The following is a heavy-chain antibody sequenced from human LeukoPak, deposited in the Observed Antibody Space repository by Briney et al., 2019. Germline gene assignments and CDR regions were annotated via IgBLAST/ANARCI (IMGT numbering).Heavy chain of an antibody. CDR2: IFYSGTT. CDR1: AGSISSTGYY. CDR3: ASQHLAQRWFDP. Sequence: SETLSLTCTVSAGSISSTGYYWGWIRQPPGKGLEWIGSIFYSGTTYYMSSLKSRVTISVDTSKNQFSLRLSSVTAPDTAMYYCASQHLAQRWFDPWGQGTLVTVSS. J-gene: IGHJ5*02. D-gene: IGHD6-13*01. V-gene: IGHV4-39*07.